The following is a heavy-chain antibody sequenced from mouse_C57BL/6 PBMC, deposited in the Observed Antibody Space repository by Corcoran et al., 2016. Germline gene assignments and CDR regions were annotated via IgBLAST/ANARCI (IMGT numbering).Heavy chain of an antibody. CDR1: GYTFTTYG. V-gene: IGHV9-3*01. J-gene: IGHJ3*01. CDR2: INTYSGVP. D-gene: IGHD1-1*01. CDR3: AREEGYGSSSWFAY. Sequence: QIQLVQSGPELKKPGETVKISCKASGYTFTTYGMSWVKQAPGKGLKWMGWINTYSGVPTYADDFKGRFAFSLETSASTAYLQINNLKNEDTATYFCAREEGYGSSSWFAYWGQGTLVTVSA.